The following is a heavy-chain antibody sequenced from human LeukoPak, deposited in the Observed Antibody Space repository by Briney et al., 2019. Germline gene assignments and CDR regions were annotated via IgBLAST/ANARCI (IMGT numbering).Heavy chain of an antibody. CDR2: IIPIFGTA. CDR3: AMGVGAPEDLAVAADFDY. J-gene: IGHJ4*02. D-gene: IGHD6-19*01. V-gene: IGHV1-69*06. Sequence: GSSVKVSCKASGGTFSSYVINWVRQAPGQGLEWMGGIIPIFGTANYAQKFQGRVTITADKSTSTAYMELSSLRSEDTAVYYCAMGVGAPEDLAVAADFDYWGQGTLVTVST. CDR1: GGTFSSYV.